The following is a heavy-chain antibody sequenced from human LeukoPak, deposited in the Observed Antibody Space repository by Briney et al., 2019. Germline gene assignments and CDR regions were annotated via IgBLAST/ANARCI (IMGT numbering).Heavy chain of an antibody. CDR3: ARDTKMTPDC. CDR1: GFTFSSYW. V-gene: IGHV3-74*01. D-gene: IGHD3-3*01. CDR2: INTDGSRQ. J-gene: IGHJ4*02. Sequence: GALRLSCAASGFTFSSYWMHWVRQAPGKGLVWVSRINTDGSRQSYADPVKGRFTVSRDNAKNTLYLQINSLRAEDTAVYSCARDTKMTPDCWGQGALVTVSS.